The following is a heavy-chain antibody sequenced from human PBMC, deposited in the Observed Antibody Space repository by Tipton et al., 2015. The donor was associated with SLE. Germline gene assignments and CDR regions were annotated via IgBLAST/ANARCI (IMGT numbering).Heavy chain of an antibody. CDR3: ARDGQGDFYYYYMDV. V-gene: IGHV3-64*02. J-gene: IGHJ6*03. CDR2: ISNDGERI. Sequence: SLRLSCVASGFTFSVYAMHWVRQAPGKGLEYVSSISNDGERIFYADSVNGRFTISRDNSRNTLYLQLASLRSDDTAVYYCARDGQGDFYYYYMDVWGTGTTVTVSS. D-gene: IGHD3-16*01. CDR1: GFTFSVYA.